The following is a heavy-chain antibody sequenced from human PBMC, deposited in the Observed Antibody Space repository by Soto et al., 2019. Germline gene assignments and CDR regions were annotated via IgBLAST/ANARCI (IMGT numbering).Heavy chain of an antibody. CDR1: GGSISSSNW. CDR2: IYHSGST. D-gene: IGHD3-10*01. J-gene: IGHJ4*02. CDR3: ASLGFTYYHASGSYYPYFDY. Sequence: PSETLSLTCAVSGGSISSSNWWSWVRQPPGKGLEWIGEIYHSGSTNYNPSLKSRVTISVDKSKNQFSLKLSSVTAADTAVYYCASLGFTYYHASGSYYPYFDYWGQGTLVTVSS. V-gene: IGHV4-4*02.